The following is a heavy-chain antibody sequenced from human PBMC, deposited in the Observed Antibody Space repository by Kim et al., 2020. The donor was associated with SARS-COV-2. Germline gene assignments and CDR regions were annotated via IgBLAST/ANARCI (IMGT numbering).Heavy chain of an antibody. Sequence: ASVKVSCKTSGYGFTNNYLHWVRLAPGQGLEWMGMVYPNDGTTTYAQRFQGRVTMTSDTPTRTGYMELSSLTSEDTAVYYCARDLEGFDYWSQGTLVTVS. CDR1: GYGFTNNY. V-gene: IGHV1-46*01. J-gene: IGHJ4*02. CDR2: VYPNDGTT. CDR3: ARDLEGFDY. D-gene: IGHD1-1*01.